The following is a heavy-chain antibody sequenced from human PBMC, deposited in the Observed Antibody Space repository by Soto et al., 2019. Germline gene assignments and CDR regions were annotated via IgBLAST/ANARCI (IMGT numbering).Heavy chain of an antibody. J-gene: IGHJ5*02. CDR1: GGSISSGDYY. Sequence: PSETLSLTCTVSGGSISSGDYYWSWIRQPPGKGLEWIGYIYYSGSTYYNPSLKSRVTISVDTSKNQFSLKLSSVTAADTAVYYCARDSYDGSGLNCFDPWGQGTLVTVSS. CDR3: ARDSYDGSGLNCFDP. V-gene: IGHV4-30-4*01. CDR2: IYYSGST. D-gene: IGHD3-10*01.